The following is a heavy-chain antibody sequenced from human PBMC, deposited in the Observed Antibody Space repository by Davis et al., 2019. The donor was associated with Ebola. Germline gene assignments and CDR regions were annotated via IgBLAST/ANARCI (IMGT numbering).Heavy chain of an antibody. CDR1: GYTFTNYY. D-gene: IGHD3-22*01. J-gene: IGHJ5*02. CDR3: ARGRRVDSSGYYRNWFDP. CDR2: INPSGGST. V-gene: IGHV1-46*01. Sequence: ASVKVSCKASGYTFTNYYMHWVRQAPGQGLEWMGIINPSGGSTGYAQKFQGRVTMTRNTSISTAYMELSSLRSEDTAVYYCARGRRVDSSGYYRNWFDPWGQGTLVTVSS.